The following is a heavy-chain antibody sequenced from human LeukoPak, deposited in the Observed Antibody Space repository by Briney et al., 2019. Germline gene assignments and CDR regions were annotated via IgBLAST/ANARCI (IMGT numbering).Heavy chain of an antibody. D-gene: IGHD3-22*01. CDR3: ASAPIVVPGGIAFDI. Sequence: PSQTLSLTCTVSGGSISSGSYYWSWIRQPAGKGLEWIGRIYTSGSTNYNPSPKSRVTISVDTSKNQFSLKLSSVTAADTAVYYCASAPIVVPGGIAFDIWGQGTMVTVSS. CDR2: IYTSGST. J-gene: IGHJ3*02. CDR1: GGSISSGSYY. V-gene: IGHV4-61*02.